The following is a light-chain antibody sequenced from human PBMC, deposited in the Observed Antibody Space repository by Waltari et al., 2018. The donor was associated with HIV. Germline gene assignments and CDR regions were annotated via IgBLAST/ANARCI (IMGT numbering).Light chain of an antibody. J-gene: IGKJ1*01. CDR3: QQLNGYPRT. V-gene: IGKV1-9*01. CDR1: QGVGRY. CDR2: AAS. Sequence: DIHLTQSPSFLSASVGDRVSISCWASQGVGRYLAWYQQKLGKAPKLLIYAASALQSGVPSRFSGSGSGTEFTLTISSLQPEDFATYYCQQLNGYPRTFGQGTKVERK.